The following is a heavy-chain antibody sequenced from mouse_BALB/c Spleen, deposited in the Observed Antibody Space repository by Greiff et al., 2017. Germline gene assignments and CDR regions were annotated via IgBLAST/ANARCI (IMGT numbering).Heavy chain of an antibody. CDR3: GSYSDFDV. Sequence: VQLQQPGAELVKPGASVKLSCTASGYTFTSYWINWVKLRPGQGLEWIGDIYPGSGSTNYDEKFKGKATLTVDTSSSTAYLQLSSLASEDSAIYYCGSYSDFDVWGAGTTVTVSS. J-gene: IGHJ1*01. CDR2: IYPGSGST. V-gene: IGHV1-55*01. CDR1: GYTFTSYW.